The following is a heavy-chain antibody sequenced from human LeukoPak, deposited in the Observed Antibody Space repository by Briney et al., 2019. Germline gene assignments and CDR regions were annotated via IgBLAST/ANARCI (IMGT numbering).Heavy chain of an antibody. D-gene: IGHD2-15*01. CDR2: IGSGGST. V-gene: IGHV3-23*01. CDR1: GFTFRTFA. J-gene: IGHJ4*02. CDR3: AKGTGGSSYSALDY. Sequence: GGSLRLSCAASGFTFRTFAMSWVRQAPGKGLEWVSSIGSGGSTNYAGSVQGRFTISRDNSKNTLYLQMNSLRAEDTAVYYCAKGTGGSSYSALDYWGQGTLVTVSS.